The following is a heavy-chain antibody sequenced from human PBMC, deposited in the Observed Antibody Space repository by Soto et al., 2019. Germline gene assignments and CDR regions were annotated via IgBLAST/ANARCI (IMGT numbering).Heavy chain of an antibody. J-gene: IGHJ4*02. CDR2: FDPEDGET. Sequence: ASVKVSCKVSGYTLTELSMHWVRQAPGKGLEWMGGFDPEDGETIYAQKFQGRVTMTEDTSTDTAYMELSSLRSEDTAVYYCATVFAGYSSGWPYDYWGQGTLVTVSS. D-gene: IGHD6-19*01. CDR1: GYTLTELS. CDR3: ATVFAGYSSGWPYDY. V-gene: IGHV1-24*01.